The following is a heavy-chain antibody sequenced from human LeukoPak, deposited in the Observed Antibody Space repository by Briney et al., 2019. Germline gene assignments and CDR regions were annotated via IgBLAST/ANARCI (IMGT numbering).Heavy chain of an antibody. CDR3: AREYYDFWSGADAFDI. J-gene: IGHJ3*02. V-gene: IGHV3-74*01. D-gene: IGHD3-3*01. CDR2: INTDGSST. Sequence: PGGSLRLSCAASGFTFSSYWMHWVRQAPGKGLVWVSRINTDGSSTSYADSVKGRFTISRDNAKNTLYLQMNSLRAEDTAVYYCAREYYDFWSGADAFDIWGQGTMVTVSS. CDR1: GFTFSSYW.